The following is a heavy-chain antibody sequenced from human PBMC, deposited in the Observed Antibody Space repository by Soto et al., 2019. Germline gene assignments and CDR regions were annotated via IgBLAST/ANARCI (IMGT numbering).Heavy chain of an antibody. D-gene: IGHD5-12*01. Sequence: QVQLVESGGGMVQPGRSLRLSCAASGFIFRNYGMHWVRQAPGKGLEWVAVIWYDGSNRFYADSVKGRFTISRDNSKNTVSLQMNSLRAEDTAIYYCARDLVAAITNYFHYSGMDVWGQGTTVTVSS. CDR3: ARDLVAAITNYFHYSGMDV. J-gene: IGHJ6*02. CDR2: IWYDGSNR. V-gene: IGHV3-33*01. CDR1: GFIFRNYG.